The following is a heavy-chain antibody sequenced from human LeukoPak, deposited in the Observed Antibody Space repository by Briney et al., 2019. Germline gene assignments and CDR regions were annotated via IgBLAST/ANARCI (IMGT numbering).Heavy chain of an antibody. CDR3: AKDWDDYYGSGSYFDY. D-gene: IGHD3-10*01. J-gene: IGHJ4*02. Sequence: GGSLRLSCAASGFTFSSYGMHWVRQAPGKGLEWVAFIRYDGSNKYYADSVKGRFTFSRDNSKNTLYLQMNSLRAEDTALYYCAKDWDDYYGSGSYFDYWGQGTLVTVSS. CDR1: GFTFSSYG. CDR2: IRYDGSNK. V-gene: IGHV3-30*02.